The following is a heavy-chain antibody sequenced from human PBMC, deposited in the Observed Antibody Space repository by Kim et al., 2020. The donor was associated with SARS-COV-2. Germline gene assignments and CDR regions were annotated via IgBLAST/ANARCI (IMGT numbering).Heavy chain of an antibody. CDR3: ARVALGSSSWYWFDP. J-gene: IGHJ5*02. Sequence: ADPVEGRFTITRDNAKNSLYLQMNGLSAEDTAVYYCARVALGSSSWYWFDPWGQGTLVTVSS. D-gene: IGHD6-13*01. V-gene: IGHV3-11*05.